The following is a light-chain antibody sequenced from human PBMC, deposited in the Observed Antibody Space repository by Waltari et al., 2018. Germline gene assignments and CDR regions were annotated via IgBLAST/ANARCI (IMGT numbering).Light chain of an antibody. Sequence: DIVLTQSPLSLPVTPGEPASIPCRSSQSLLHSNGFNYLDWFVQKPGQSPQLLYYLGSKRAAGVPDRVTGSGSGTDFTLQISRVEAEDVGVYFCMQTTQTPWTFGQGTKVEI. CDR2: LGS. J-gene: IGKJ1*01. CDR1: QSLLHSNGFNY. CDR3: MQTTQTPWT. V-gene: IGKV2-28*01.